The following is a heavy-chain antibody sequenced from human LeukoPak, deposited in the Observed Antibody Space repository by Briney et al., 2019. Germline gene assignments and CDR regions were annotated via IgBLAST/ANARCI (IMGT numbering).Heavy chain of an antibody. D-gene: IGHD6-19*01. CDR1: GFTFSTYS. CDR2: ITSPVGRI. V-gene: IGHV3-21*01. Sequence: PGGSLRLSCAASGFTFSTYSMNWVRQAPGKGLEWVSSITSPVGRIYYADSLKGRITISRDNARSSLYLQMNNLRADDTAVYYCATDGRSSGWYGFDYWGQGTLVTVSS. CDR3: ATDGRSSGWYGFDY. J-gene: IGHJ4*02.